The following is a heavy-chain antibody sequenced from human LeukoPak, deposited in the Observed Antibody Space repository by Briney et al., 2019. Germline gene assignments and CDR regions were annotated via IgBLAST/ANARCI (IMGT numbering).Heavy chain of an antibody. D-gene: IGHD3-22*01. J-gene: IGHJ4*02. CDR2: ISSSSSTI. CDR1: GFTFSSYS. Sequence: GGSLRLSCAASGFTFSSYSMNWVRQAPGKGLEWVSYISSSSSTIYYADSVKGRFTISRDNAKNSLYLQMNGLRAEDTAVYYCARGGVVYYDSSGYYYGGSFDYWGQGTLVTVSS. V-gene: IGHV3-48*01. CDR3: ARGGVVYYDSSGYYYGGSFDY.